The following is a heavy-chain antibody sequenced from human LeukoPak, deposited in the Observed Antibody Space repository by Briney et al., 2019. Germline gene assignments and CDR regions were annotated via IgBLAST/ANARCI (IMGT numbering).Heavy chain of an antibody. V-gene: IGHV3-53*01. Sequence: GGSLRLSCAASGFTVSSNYMSWVRQAPGKGLEWVSVIYSGGSTYYADSVKGRFTISRDNSKNTLYLQMNSLRAEDTAVYYCAREVRWSHDAFDIWGQGTMVTVSS. CDR2: IYSGGST. CDR3: AREVRWSHDAFDI. CDR1: GFTVSSNY. D-gene: IGHD4-23*01. J-gene: IGHJ3*02.